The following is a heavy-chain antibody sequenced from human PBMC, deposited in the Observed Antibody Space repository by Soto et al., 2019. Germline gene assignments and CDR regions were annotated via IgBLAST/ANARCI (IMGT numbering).Heavy chain of an antibody. CDR1: GYSFTSYW. J-gene: IGHJ4*02. V-gene: IGHV5-10-1*01. CDR2: IDPSDSYT. CDR3: ASSTSSGWRNDYFDY. Sequence: GESLKISCKGSGYSFTSYWISWVRQMPGKGLEWMGRIDPSDSYTNCSPSFQGHVTISADKSISTAYLQWSSLKASDTAMYYCASSTSSGWRNDYFDYWGQGTLVTVSS. D-gene: IGHD6-19*01.